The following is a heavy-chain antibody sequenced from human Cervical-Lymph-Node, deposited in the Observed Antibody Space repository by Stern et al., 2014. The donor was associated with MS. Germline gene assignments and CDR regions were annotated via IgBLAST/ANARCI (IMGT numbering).Heavy chain of an antibody. D-gene: IGHD3-22*01. Sequence: VQLVESGGVVVQPGRSLRLSCAASGFSFSSYGMHWVRQAPGKGLEWVAVISYDGGNAYYADSVKGRFTISRDNSKNTLYLQLNSLRAEDTAVYFCAKDRGMIVVVTYSLDSWGQGTLVTVSS. CDR3: AKDRGMIVVVTYSLDS. CDR2: ISYDGGNA. J-gene: IGHJ4*02. V-gene: IGHV3-30*18. CDR1: GFSFSSYG.